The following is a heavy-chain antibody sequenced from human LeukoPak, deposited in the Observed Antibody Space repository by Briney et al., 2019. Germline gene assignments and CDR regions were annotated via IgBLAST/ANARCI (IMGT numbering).Heavy chain of an antibody. CDR2: ISSSSSYI. D-gene: IGHD3-10*01. Sequence: GGSLRLSCAASGFTFSSYSMIWVRQAPGKGLEWVSSISSSSSYIYYADSVKGRFTISRDNAKNSLYLQMNSLRAEDTAVYYCARYYGSGSYYTDYWGQGTLVTVSS. CDR1: GFTFSSYS. J-gene: IGHJ4*02. CDR3: ARYYGSGSYYTDY. V-gene: IGHV3-21*01.